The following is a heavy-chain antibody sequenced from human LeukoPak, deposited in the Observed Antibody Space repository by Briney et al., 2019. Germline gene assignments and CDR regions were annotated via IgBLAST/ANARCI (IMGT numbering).Heavy chain of an antibody. CDR1: GFTFSSYG. D-gene: IGHD3-9*01. CDR2: IWYDGSNK. J-gene: IGHJ4*02. V-gene: IGHV3-33*01. CDR3: ARERGGGDYDILTGYERFDY. Sequence: GGSLRFSCAASGFTFSSYGMHWVRQAPGKGLEWVAVIWYDGSNKYYADSVKGRFTISRDNSKNTLYLQMNSLRAEDTAVYYCARERGGGDYDILTGYERFDYWGQGTLVTVSS.